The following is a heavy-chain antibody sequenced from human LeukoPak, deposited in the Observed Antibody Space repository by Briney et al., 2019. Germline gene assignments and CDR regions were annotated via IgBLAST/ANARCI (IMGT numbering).Heavy chain of an antibody. Sequence: SETLSLTCTVSGASVSSDFWSWIRQPPGKGLEWIGYIHYSGSTSYSPSFESRVTISADTSQNQSSLKLRSVIAADTAVYYCVYTSGWTNFYYYGMDVWGQGTTVTVSS. J-gene: IGHJ6*02. CDR1: GASVSSDF. V-gene: IGHV4-59*02. CDR3: VYTSGWTNFYYYGMDV. D-gene: IGHD6-19*01. CDR2: IHYSGST.